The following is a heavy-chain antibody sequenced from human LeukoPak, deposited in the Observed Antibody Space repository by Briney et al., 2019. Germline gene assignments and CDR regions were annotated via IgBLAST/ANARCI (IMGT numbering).Heavy chain of an antibody. CDR1: GFTFSSYS. J-gene: IGHJ4*02. CDR3: AKVGALASSFDY. CDR2: ISSSSSYI. D-gene: IGHD6-13*01. Sequence: GSLRLSCAASGFTFSSYSMNWVRQAPGKGLEWVSSISSSSSYIYYADSVKGRFTISRDNSKNTLYLQMNSLRAEDTAVYYCAKVGALASSFDYWGQGTLVTVSS. V-gene: IGHV3-21*04.